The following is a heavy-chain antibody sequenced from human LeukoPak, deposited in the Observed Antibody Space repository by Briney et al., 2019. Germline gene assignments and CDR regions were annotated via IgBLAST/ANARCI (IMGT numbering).Heavy chain of an antibody. D-gene: IGHD3-22*01. CDR2: IKQDGSEK. CDR3: ARDSLTYYYDSSGPTDY. J-gene: IGHJ4*02. V-gene: IGHV3-7*01. CDR1: GFTFSSYW. Sequence: PGGSLRLSCAASGFTFSSYWMSWVRHAPGKGLEWVANIKQDGSEKYYVDSVKGRFTISRDNAKNSLYLQMNSLRAEDTAVYYCARDSLTYYYDSSGPTDYWGQGTLVTVSS.